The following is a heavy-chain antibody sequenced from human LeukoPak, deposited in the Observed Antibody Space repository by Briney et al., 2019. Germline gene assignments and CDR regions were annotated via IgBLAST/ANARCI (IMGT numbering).Heavy chain of an antibody. V-gene: IGHV3-21*01. CDR3: ARDLADYDFWSGYYTGEYGMDV. J-gene: IGHJ6*02. CDR2: ISSSSSYI. CDR1: GFTFSSYS. Sequence: GGSLRLSCAASGFTFSSYSMNWVRQAPGKGLEWVSSISSSSSYIYYADSVKGRFTISRDNAKNSLYLQMNSLRAEDTAVYYCARDLADYDFWSGYYTGEYGMDVWGQGTTVTVSS. D-gene: IGHD3-3*01.